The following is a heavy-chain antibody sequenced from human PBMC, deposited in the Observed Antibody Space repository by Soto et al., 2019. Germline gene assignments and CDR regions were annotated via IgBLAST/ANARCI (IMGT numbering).Heavy chain of an antibody. J-gene: IGHJ6*02. D-gene: IGHD2-21*02. CDR2: ISYDGSNK. Sequence: GGSLRLSCAASGFTFSSYAMHWVRQAPGKGLEWVAVISYDGSNKYYADSVKGRFTISRDNSKNTLYLQMNSLRAEDTAVYYCARGTFICGGDCYSLGMDVWRQGTTVTVSS. CDR1: GFTFSSYA. V-gene: IGHV3-30-3*01. CDR3: ARGTFICGGDCYSLGMDV.